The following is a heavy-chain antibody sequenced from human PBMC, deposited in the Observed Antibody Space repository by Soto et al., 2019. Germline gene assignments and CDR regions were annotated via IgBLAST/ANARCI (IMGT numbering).Heavy chain of an antibody. CDR1: GGSFSGYY. V-gene: IGHV4-34*01. D-gene: IGHD5-18*01. CDR2: INHSGST. Sequence: PSETLSLTCAVYGGSFSGYYWSWIRQPPGKGLEWIGEINHSGSTNYNPSLKSRVTISVDTSKNLFSLKLSSVTAADTAVYYCARVDTAMVTGLYYYYGMDVWGQGTTVTVSS. J-gene: IGHJ6*02. CDR3: ARVDTAMVTGLYYYYGMDV.